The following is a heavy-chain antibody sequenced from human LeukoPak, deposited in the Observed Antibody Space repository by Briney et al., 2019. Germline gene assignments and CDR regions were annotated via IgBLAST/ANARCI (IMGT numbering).Heavy chain of an antibody. CDR3: AKAGMTRFDY. V-gene: IGHV3-74*01. CDR2: INSDGSGT. CDR1: GFTFSNYW. Sequence: GGSLRLSCAASGFTFSNYWMHWVRQAPGKGLVWASRINSDGSGTSYADSVKGRFTISRDNSKNTLYLQMNSLRVEDTAVYYCAKAGMTRFDYWGQGIMVTVSS. D-gene: IGHD1-20*01. J-gene: IGHJ4*02.